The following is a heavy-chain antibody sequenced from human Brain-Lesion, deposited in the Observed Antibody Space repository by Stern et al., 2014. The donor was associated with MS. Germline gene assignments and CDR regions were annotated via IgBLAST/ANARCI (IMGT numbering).Heavy chain of an antibody. CDR3: ARGGAVTTSDYSLDY. CDR2: ISYDGSDK. D-gene: IGHD4-17*01. CDR1: GFTFSYHA. Sequence: VQLVESGGGVVQPGRSLRLSCAASGFTFSYHAMHWVRQAPGKGLEWVALISYDGSDKNDADSVKGRFTISRENSRNTLHLQMNSLRVDDTAVYYGARGGAVTTSDYSLDYWGQGILVTVSS. V-gene: IGHV3-30*01. J-gene: IGHJ4*02.